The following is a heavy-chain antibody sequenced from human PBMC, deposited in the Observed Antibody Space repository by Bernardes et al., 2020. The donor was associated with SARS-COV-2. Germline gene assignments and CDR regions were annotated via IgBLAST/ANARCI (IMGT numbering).Heavy chain of an antibody. J-gene: IGHJ3*02. CDR2: IYTSGST. D-gene: IGHD3-22*01. Sequence: TLSLTCTVSGASISSGNYYWSWIRQPAGKGLEWIGRIYTSGSTNYYPSLKSRVTISVDTSKNQCSLRLSSVTAADTAMYFCARTSYYENGHAFDIWGQGTMVTVSS. V-gene: IGHV4-61*02. CDR1: GASISSGNYY. CDR3: ARTSYYENGHAFDI.